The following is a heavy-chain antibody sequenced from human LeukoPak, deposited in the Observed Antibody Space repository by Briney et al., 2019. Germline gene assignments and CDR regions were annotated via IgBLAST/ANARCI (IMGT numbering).Heavy chain of an antibody. CDR2: ISGSGGST. D-gene: IGHD6-6*01. CDR1: GFTFSSSA. J-gene: IGHJ4*02. V-gene: IGHV3-23*01. CDR3: ARVGRIAATRGYFDY. Sequence: GGSLRLSCAASGFTFSSSAMSWVRQAPEKGLEWVSTISGSGGSTYYADSVKGRFTISRDNSKNTLYLQMNSLRAEDTAVYYCARVGRIAATRGYFDYWGQGTLVTVSS.